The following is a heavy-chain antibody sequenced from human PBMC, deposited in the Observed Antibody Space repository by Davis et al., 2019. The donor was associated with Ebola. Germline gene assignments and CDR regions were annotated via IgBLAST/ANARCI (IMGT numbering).Heavy chain of an antibody. Sequence: VSCKASGYSFSSYWLAWVRHMPGNGLEWMGIIYPGDSDTRYSPSFRGQVTLSAGKSIKTAFLQWSSLKASDTAMYYCASLRRTITGMDDAFDIWGQGTMVTVSS. J-gene: IGHJ3*02. CDR2: IYPGDSDT. V-gene: IGHV5-51*01. CDR1: GYSFSSYW. D-gene: IGHD1-20*01. CDR3: ASLRRTITGMDDAFDI.